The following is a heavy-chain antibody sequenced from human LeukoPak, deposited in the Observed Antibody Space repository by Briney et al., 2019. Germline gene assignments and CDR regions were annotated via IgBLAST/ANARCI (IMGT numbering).Heavy chain of an antibody. D-gene: IGHD3-10*01. Sequence: GGPLRLSCAASGFTFSSYAMSWVRQAPGKGLEWVSAISGSGGSTYYADSVKGRFTISRDNSKNTLYLQMNSLRAEDTAVYYCAKGGLLLWFGEPPSAAFDIWGQGTMVTVSS. J-gene: IGHJ3*02. CDR2: ISGSGGST. CDR3: AKGGLLLWFGEPPSAAFDI. V-gene: IGHV3-23*01. CDR1: GFTFSSYA.